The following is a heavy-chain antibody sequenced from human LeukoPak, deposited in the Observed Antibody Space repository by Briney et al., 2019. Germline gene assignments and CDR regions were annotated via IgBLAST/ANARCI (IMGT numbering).Heavy chain of an antibody. Sequence: ASVTVSCKASGYTFTSYGISWVRQAPGQGLEWMGWISAYNGNTNYAQKLQGRVTMTTDTSTSTAYMELRSLRSDDTAVYYCARDGQLIAVAGTPPYYYYGMDVWGQGTTVTVSS. CDR3: ARDGQLIAVAGTPPYYYYGMDV. CDR2: ISAYNGNT. V-gene: IGHV1-18*01. CDR1: GYTFTSYG. J-gene: IGHJ6*02. D-gene: IGHD6-19*01.